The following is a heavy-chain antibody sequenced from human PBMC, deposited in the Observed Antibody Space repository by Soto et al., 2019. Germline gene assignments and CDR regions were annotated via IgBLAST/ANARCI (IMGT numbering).Heavy chain of an antibody. CDR3: ARHAYYDILTGYYSGWFDP. D-gene: IGHD3-9*01. CDR2: IYYSGST. V-gene: IGHV4-39*01. Sequence: QLQLQESGPGLVKPSETLSLTCTVSGGSISSSSYYWGWIRQPPGKGLEWIGSIYYSGSTYYNPSLKSRVTISVDTSKNQFSLKLSSVTAADTAVYYCARHAYYDILTGYYSGWFDPWGQGTLVTVSS. J-gene: IGHJ5*02. CDR1: GGSISSSSYY.